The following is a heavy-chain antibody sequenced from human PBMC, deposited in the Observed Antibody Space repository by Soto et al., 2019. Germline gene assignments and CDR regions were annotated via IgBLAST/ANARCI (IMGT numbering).Heavy chain of an antibody. J-gene: IGHJ3*02. CDR3: ARDPPMIVVTPIPGAFDI. V-gene: IGHV1-18*01. CDR1: GYTFINYG. Sequence: QVQLVQSGAEVKKPGASVKVFCKASGYTFINYGLSWVRQAPGQGLEWMGWISAANGNTKYAQKVQGRVTMTTDTSTSTAYMELRSLRPDDTAVYYCARDPPMIVVTPIPGAFDIWGQGTMVTVSS. D-gene: IGHD3-22*01. CDR2: ISAANGNT.